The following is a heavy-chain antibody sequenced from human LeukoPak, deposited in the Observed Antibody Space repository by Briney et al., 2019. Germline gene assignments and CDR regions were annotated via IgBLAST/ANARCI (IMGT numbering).Heavy chain of an antibody. J-gene: IGHJ4*02. CDR2: ISGSGGST. CDR3: AKESAVSQWTYSHRAFDY. V-gene: IGHV3-23*01. Sequence: GGSLRLSCAASGFTFSSYAMSWVRQAPGKGLEWVSAISGSGGSTYYADSVKGRFTISRDNSKNTLYLQMNSLRAEDTAVYYCAKESAVSQWTYSHRAFDYWGQGTLVTVSS. CDR1: GFTFSSYA. D-gene: IGHD5-12*01.